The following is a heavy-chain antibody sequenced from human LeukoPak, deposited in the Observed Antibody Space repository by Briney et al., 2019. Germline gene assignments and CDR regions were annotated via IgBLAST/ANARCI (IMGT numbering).Heavy chain of an antibody. CDR2: ISSSSRSI. Sequence: GGSLRLSCVGSGFTFSGHNIDWVRQAPGKGLEWVSSISSSSRSIYYADSLKGRITISRDNTKNSVFLQMSGLRVDDTAVYYCARERSGPAVRAHNWFDPWGRGTLVIVSS. D-gene: IGHD1-26*01. CDR3: ARERSGPAVRAHNWFDP. CDR1: GFTFSGHN. V-gene: IGHV3-21*06. J-gene: IGHJ5*01.